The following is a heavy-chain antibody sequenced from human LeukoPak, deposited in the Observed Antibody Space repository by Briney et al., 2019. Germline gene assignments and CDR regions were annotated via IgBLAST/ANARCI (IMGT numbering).Heavy chain of an antibody. J-gene: IGHJ5*02. V-gene: IGHV1-2*06. D-gene: IGHD2-2*01. CDR3: AAYIVVVERFDP. CDR1: GYTFTGYY. CDR2: INPNSGGT. Sequence: GASVKVSCKASGYTFTGYYMHWVRQAPGQGLEWMGRINPNSGGTNYAQKFQGRVTMTRDTSISTAYMELSRLRSDDTAVYYCAAYIVVVERFDPWGQGTLVTVSS.